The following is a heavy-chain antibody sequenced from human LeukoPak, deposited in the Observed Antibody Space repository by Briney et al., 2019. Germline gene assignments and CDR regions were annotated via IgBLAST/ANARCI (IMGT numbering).Heavy chain of an antibody. D-gene: IGHD3-22*01. Sequence: ASVTVSFKASVYTFTIYDINWVRQAPGQGLGWMGWMKPNTGDTGYAQKFQGRVTMTRNTSTGTAYMELSSLTSEDTAVYYCARMHYYDTINPNWFDHWGQGTLVTVSS. V-gene: IGHV1-8*01. J-gene: IGHJ5*02. CDR1: VYTFTIYD. CDR3: ARMHYYDTINPNWFDH. CDR2: MKPNTGDT.